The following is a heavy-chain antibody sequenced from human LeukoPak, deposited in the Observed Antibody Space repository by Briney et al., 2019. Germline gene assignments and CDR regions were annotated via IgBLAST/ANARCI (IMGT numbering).Heavy chain of an antibody. Sequence: GRSLRLSCAASGFTFSSYGIHWVRQAPGKGLEWVAVISYDGSNKYYADSVKGRFTISRDNSKNTLYLQMNSLRAEDTAVYYCAKDRGQYYYGSGDYWGQGTLVTVSS. J-gene: IGHJ4*02. CDR2: ISYDGSNK. D-gene: IGHD3-10*01. V-gene: IGHV3-30*18. CDR1: GFTFSSYG. CDR3: AKDRGQYYYGSGDY.